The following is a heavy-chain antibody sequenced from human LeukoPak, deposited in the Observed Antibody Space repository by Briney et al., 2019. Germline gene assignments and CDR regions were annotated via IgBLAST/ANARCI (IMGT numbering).Heavy chain of an antibody. CDR2: ISYDGSNK. Sequence: PGRSLRLSCAASGFTFSSYAMHWVRQAPGKGLEWVAVISYDGSNKYYADSVKGRFTISRDNSKNTLYLQMNSLRDEDTAVYYCARTRVKNSGYYYTFDYWGQGTLVTVSS. V-gene: IGHV3-30-3*01. CDR1: GFTFSSYA. D-gene: IGHD3-22*01. J-gene: IGHJ4*02. CDR3: ARTRVKNSGYYYTFDY.